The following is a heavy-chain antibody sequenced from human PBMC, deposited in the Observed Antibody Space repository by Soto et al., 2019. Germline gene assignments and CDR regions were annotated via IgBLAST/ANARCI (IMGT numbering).Heavy chain of an antibody. J-gene: IGHJ5*02. CDR1: GGTFSSYT. Sequence: QVQLVQSGAEVKKPGSSVKVSCKASGGTFSSYTISWVRQAPGQGLEWMGRIIPILGKANYAQKFQGRVTITADKSTSTANRELSSMRSEDTAVYYWARYRQDSSGYSYAPLVRTGFDPWGQGTLVTVSS. CDR2: IIPILGKA. V-gene: IGHV1-69*02. CDR3: ARYRQDSSGYSYAPLVRTGFDP. D-gene: IGHD3-22*01.